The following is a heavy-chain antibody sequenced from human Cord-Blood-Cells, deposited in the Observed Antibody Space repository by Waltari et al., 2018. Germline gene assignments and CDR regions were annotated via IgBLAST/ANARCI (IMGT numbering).Heavy chain of an antibody. V-gene: IGHV4-39*01. CDR2: IYYSGST. Sequence: QLQLQESGPGLVKPSETLSLTCTVSGGSISSRSYYWGWIRQPPGKGLEWIGSIYYSGSTYYNPSRKSRVTISVDTSKNQFSLKLSSVTAADTTVYSCASTAPYYYDSSGYYYFDYWGQGTLVTVSS. D-gene: IGHD3-22*01. CDR1: GGSISSRSYY. CDR3: ASTAPYYYDSSGYYYFDY. J-gene: IGHJ4*02.